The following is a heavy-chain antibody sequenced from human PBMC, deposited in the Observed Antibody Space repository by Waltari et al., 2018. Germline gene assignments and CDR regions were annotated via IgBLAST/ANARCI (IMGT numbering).Heavy chain of an antibody. CDR2: IIPVFRTT. CDR1: GGAFSTFA. J-gene: IGHJ3*01. V-gene: IGHV1-69*01. CDR3: ARVGYCIGNNCLTGALDV. Sequence: QVQLVQSGAQVKKPGTSLKVSCTSSGGAFSTFALSWVRQAPGQGLEWLGGIIPVFRTTDYPQKFQGRVTITADESTSTAFLELNSLRSEDTAVYYCARVGYCIGNNCLTGALDVWGQGTMVTVSS. D-gene: IGHD2-15*01.